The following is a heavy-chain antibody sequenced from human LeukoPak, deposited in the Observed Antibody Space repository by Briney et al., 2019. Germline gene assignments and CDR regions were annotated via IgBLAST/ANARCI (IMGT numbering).Heavy chain of an antibody. D-gene: IGHD4-17*01. V-gene: IGHV1-2*02. CDR2: INPNSGDT. CDR1: GYTFTGYY. CDR3: ARAGIYGDSDTFDY. Sequence: GASVKVSCKASGYTFTGYYIHWVRQAPGQGLEWMGWINPNSGDTNYAQKFQGRVTLTRDTSISTAYMELSSLRSDDTAVYYCARAGIYGDSDTFDYWGQGTLVTVSS. J-gene: IGHJ4*02.